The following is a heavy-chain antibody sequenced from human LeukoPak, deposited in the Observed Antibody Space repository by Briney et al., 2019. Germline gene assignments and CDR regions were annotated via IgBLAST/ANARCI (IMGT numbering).Heavy chain of an antibody. V-gene: IGHV1-2*02. D-gene: IGHD3-10*01. CDR1: GYTFTGYY. CDR3: ARGTMVRGVINLDWFDP. J-gene: IGHJ5*02. CDR2: INPNSGGT. Sequence: ASVKVSCKASGYTFTGYYMHWVRQAPGQGLEWMGWINPNSGGTNYAQKFQGRVTMTRDTSISTAYMELSRLRSDDTAVYYCARGTMVRGVINLDWFDPWGQGTLVTVSS.